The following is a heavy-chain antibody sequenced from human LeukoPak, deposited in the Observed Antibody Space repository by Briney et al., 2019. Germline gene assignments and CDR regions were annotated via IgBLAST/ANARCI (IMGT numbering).Heavy chain of an antibody. Sequence: PSETLSLTCTVSGGSISSYYWSWIRQPPGKGLEWIGYIYYSGSTNYNPSLKSRVTISVDTSKNQFSLKLSSVTAADTAVYYCARVSGSPFDYWGQGTLVTVSS. V-gene: IGHV4-59*01. CDR2: IYYSGST. CDR3: ARVSGSPFDY. D-gene: IGHD3-10*01. CDR1: GGSISSYY. J-gene: IGHJ4*02.